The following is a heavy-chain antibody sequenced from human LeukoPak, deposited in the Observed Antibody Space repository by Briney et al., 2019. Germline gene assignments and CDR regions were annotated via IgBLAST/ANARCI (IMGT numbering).Heavy chain of an antibody. D-gene: IGHD2-15*01. CDR1: GFTFSSAA. CDR3: ARREVAAEISFGFDY. Sequence: GGSLRLSCTASGFTFSSAAMSWVRQAPGKGLEWVSAISISGGSTYYVDSVKGRFTISRDNSKNTLYLQMNSLRAEDTAVYYCARREVAAEISFGFDYWGQGTLVTVSS. CDR2: ISISGGST. J-gene: IGHJ4*02. V-gene: IGHV3-23*01.